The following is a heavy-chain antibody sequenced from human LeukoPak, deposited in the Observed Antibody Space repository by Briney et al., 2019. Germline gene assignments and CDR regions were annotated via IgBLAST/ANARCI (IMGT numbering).Heavy chain of an antibody. V-gene: IGHV1-2*02. CDR1: GYTFTGYY. J-gene: IGHJ4*02. D-gene: IGHD1-26*01. CDR3: ARDQYSGSYYY. Sequence: ASVKVSCKASGYTFTGYYMHWVRQAPGQGLEWMGWINPNSGGTNYAQKFQGRVTMTRDTSISTAYMELSRLTSDDTAVYYCARDQYSGSYYYWGQGTLVAVSS. CDR2: INPNSGGT.